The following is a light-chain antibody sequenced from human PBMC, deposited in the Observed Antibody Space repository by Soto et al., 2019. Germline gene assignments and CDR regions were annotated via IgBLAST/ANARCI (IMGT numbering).Light chain of an antibody. J-gene: IGLJ1*01. CDR1: TSNIGAGYD. V-gene: IGLV1-40*01. CDR2: GNT. Sequence: QSVLTQPPSVSGALGQRVTISCTGITSNIGAGYDVHWYQLLPGRAPKLLIYGNTNRPSGVPDRFSGSKSATSASLAITGLQAEDEAIYYCQSYDNTLSGPIYVFGTGNKLTGL. CDR3: QSYDNTLSGPIYV.